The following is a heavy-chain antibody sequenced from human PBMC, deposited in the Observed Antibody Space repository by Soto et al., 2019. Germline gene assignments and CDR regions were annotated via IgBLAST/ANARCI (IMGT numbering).Heavy chain of an antibody. J-gene: IGHJ6*02. D-gene: IGHD6-19*01. CDR3: ASDIIAVAGMRGYYYYGMDV. CDR1: GFTFSSYA. V-gene: IGHV3-30-3*01. Sequence: QVQLVESGGGVVQPGRSLRLSCAASGFTFSSYAMHWVRQAPGKGLEWVAVISYDGSNKYYADSVKGRFTISRDNSKNTLYLQMNSLRAEDTAVYYCASDIIAVAGMRGYYYYGMDVWGQGTTVTVSS. CDR2: ISYDGSNK.